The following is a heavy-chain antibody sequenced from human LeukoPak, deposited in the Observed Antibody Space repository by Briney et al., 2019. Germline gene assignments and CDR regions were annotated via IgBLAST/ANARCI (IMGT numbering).Heavy chain of an antibody. CDR3: ARSQPYYYYMDV. CDR1: GFTFSDYY. Sequence: SPGGSLRLSCAASGFTFSDYYMSWIRQAPGKGPEWVSYISSSGSTIYYADSVKGRFTISRDNAKNSLYLQMNSLRAEDTAVYYCARSQPYYYYMDVWGKGTTVTVSS. J-gene: IGHJ6*03. V-gene: IGHV3-11*04. CDR2: ISSSGSTI.